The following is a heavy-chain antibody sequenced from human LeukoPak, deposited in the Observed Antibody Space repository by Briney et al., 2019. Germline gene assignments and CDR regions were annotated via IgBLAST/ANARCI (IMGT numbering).Heavy chain of an antibody. CDR1: GFTFSSFG. CDR2: IGTDGSYI. V-gene: IGHV3-21*01. Sequence: PGGSLRLSCGASGFTFSSFGMHWLRQAPGKGLEWVSSIGTDGSYIYYADSVQGRFTISRDNAKNSLYLQMNSLTAEDTAVYYCARKMKTGDRVGTFDIWGQGTMVTVSS. J-gene: IGHJ3*02. D-gene: IGHD1-1*01. CDR3: ARKMKTGDRVGTFDI.